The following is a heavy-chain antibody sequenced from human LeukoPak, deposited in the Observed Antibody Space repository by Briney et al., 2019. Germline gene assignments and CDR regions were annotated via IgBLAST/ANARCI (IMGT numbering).Heavy chain of an antibody. D-gene: IGHD3-10*01. Sequence: SETLSLTCAVYGGSFSGYYWSWIRHPPGKGLEWIGEINHSGSTNYNPSLKSRVTISVDTSKNQFSLKLSSVTAADTAVYYCARHGSGHDYWGQGTLVTVSS. CDR3: ARHGSGHDY. CDR1: GGSFSGYY. J-gene: IGHJ4*02. CDR2: INHSGST. V-gene: IGHV4-34*01.